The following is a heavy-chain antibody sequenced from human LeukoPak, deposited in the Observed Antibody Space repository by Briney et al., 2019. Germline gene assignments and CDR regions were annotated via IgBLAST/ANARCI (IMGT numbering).Heavy chain of an antibody. CDR2: INPNSGGT. V-gene: IGHV1-2*02. CDR3: ARSLVKDYVWGRPDAFDI. CDR1: GYTFTGYY. D-gene: IGHD3-16*01. Sequence: GASVKVSCKASGYTFTGYYMHWVRQAPGQGLEWMGWINPNSGGTNYAQKFQGRVTMTRDTPISTAYMELSRLRSDDTAVYYCARSLVKDYVWGRPDAFDIWGQGTMVTVSS. J-gene: IGHJ3*02.